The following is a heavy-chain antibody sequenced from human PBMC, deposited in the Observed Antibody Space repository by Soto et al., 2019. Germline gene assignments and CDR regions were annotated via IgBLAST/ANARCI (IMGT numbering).Heavy chain of an antibody. CDR2: INPNSGGT. CDR3: AREVRGWYFFDV. V-gene: IGHV1-2*04. Sequence: ASVKVSCKASGYTFTGYYMHWVRQAPGQGLEWMGWINPNSGGTNYAQKFQGWVTMTRDTSISTAYMELSSLRSEDTAVYDCAREVRGWYFFDVWGQGTPVTVSS. D-gene: IGHD6-19*01. CDR1: GYTFTGYY. J-gene: IGHJ4*02.